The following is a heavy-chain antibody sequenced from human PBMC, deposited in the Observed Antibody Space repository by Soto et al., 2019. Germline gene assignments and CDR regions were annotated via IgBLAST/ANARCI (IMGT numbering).Heavy chain of an antibody. D-gene: IGHD2-21*01. Sequence: QITLKESGPTLVKPTQTLTLTCTFSGFSLSTSGVGVGWIRQPPGKALEWLALIYWDDNKRYSPSLKTRLTIPKDTSKNQVVLTMTNMDPVDTATYYCAHREVVPDLDSWGQGTLVTVSS. J-gene: IGHJ4*02. CDR1: GFSLSTSGVG. CDR2: IYWDDNK. CDR3: AHREVVPDLDS. V-gene: IGHV2-5*02.